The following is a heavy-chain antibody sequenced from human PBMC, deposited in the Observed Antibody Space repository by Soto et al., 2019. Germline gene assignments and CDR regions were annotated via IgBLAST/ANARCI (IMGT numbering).Heavy chain of an antibody. Sequence: EVQLVESGGGLVKPGGSLRLSCAASGFTFSNAWMSWVRQAPGKGLEWVGRIKSKTDGGTTDYAAPVKGRFTISRDDSNNTLYLQMNSLKTDDTAVYYCTTSYLYYYYMDVWGKGTTVTVSS. CDR3: TTSYLYYYYMDV. V-gene: IGHV3-15*01. CDR1: GFTFSNAW. J-gene: IGHJ6*03. CDR2: IKSKTDGGTT.